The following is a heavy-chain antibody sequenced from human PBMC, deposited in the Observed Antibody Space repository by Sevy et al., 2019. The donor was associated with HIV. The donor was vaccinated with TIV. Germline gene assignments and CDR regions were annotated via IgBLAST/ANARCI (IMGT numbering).Heavy chain of an antibody. CDR1: GGTFSSYA. Sequence: ASVKVSCKASGGTFSSYAISWVRQAPGQGLEWMGGIIPIFGTANYAQKFQGRVTITADESTSTAYMELSRLRSEDTAVYYCAKLNDSGGYNWFDPWGQGTLVTVSS. CDR3: AKLNDSGGYNWFDP. J-gene: IGHJ5*02. D-gene: IGHD3-22*01. V-gene: IGHV1-69*13. CDR2: IIPIFGTA.